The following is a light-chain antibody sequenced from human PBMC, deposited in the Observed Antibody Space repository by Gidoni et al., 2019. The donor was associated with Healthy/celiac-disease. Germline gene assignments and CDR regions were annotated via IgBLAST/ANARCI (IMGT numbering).Light chain of an antibody. CDR1: SGYSNYK. Sequence: QPVLTQPPSASASLGASVTLTCTLSSGYSNYKVDWYQQRPGKGPRFVMRVGTGGIVGSKWDGIPDRFSVLGSGLNRYLTIKNIQEEDESDYHCGADHGSGSNFVKVFGTGTKVTVL. V-gene: IGLV9-49*01. CDR2: VGTGGIVG. CDR3: GADHGSGSNFVKV. J-gene: IGLJ1*01.